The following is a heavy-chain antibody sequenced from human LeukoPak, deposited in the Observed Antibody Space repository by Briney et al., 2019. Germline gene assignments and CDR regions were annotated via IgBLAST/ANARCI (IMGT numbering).Heavy chain of an antibody. V-gene: IGHV4-61*01. CDR2: LKFSGST. CDR3: AQGSSGWYDFDY. CDR1: GGSVSSGSSY. D-gene: IGHD6-19*01. J-gene: IGHJ4*02. Sequence: PSETLSLTCTVSGGSVSSGSSYWSWIRQPPGKGLVWIGYLKFSGSTNYNPSLKSRVTISVDTSKSQFSLKLSSVTAADTAVYYCAQGSSGWYDFDYWGQGTLVTVSS.